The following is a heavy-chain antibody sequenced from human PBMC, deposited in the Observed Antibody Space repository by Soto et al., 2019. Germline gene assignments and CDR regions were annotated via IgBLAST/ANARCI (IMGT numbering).Heavy chain of an antibody. CDR1: GGTFSSYA. CDR3: ARDKGSSSWYNNFDY. D-gene: IGHD6-13*01. V-gene: IGHV1-69*13. CDR2: IIPIFGTA. Sequence: ASVKVSCKASGGTFSSYAISWVRQAPGQGLEWMGGIIPIFGTANYAQKFQGRVTITADESTSTAYMELSSLRSEDTTVNYCARDKGSSSWYNNFDYWGQGTLVTVSS. J-gene: IGHJ4*02.